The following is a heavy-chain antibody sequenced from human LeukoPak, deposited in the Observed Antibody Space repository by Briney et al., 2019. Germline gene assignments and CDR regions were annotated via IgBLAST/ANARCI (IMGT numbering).Heavy chain of an antibody. CDR2: ISNSAGST. D-gene: IGHD3-10*01. J-gene: IGHJ4*02. CDR3: AKRASGSGTSLYYFDY. CDR1: GFTFSSYA. V-gene: IGHV3-23*01. Sequence: GGSLRLSCAASGFTFSSYAMSWVRQAPGKGLEWVSVISNSAGSTFYADPVRGRFTISRDNSKNTLYLQMNSLRAEDTAVYYCAKRASGSGTSLYYFDYWGQGTLVTVSS.